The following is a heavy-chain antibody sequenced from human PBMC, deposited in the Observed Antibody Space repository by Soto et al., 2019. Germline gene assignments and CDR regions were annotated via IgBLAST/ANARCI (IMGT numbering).Heavy chain of an antibody. D-gene: IGHD3-10*01. J-gene: IGHJ3*02. CDR2: ISGSGGST. CDR3: AKDAKYYGSGPDAFDI. CDR1: GFTFSSYA. Sequence: EVQLLESGGGLVQPGGSLRLSCAASGFTFSSYAMSWVRQAPGKGLEWVSAISGSGGSTYYADSVKGRFTISRDNSKDTLYLQMNSLRAEDTAVYYCAKDAKYYGSGPDAFDIWGQGTMVTVSS. V-gene: IGHV3-23*01.